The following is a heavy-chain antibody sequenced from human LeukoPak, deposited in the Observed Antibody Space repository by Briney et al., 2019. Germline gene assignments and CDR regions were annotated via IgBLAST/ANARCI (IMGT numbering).Heavy chain of an antibody. CDR3: ARGWGYCSGGSCHVFDS. J-gene: IGHJ4*02. V-gene: IGHV6-1*01. Sequence: SQTLSLTCAISGDSVSSNSAAWNWIRQSPSSGLEWLGRTYYRSKWYNDYAVSVRSRITVKADTSKNRFSLQLNSVTPEDTALYYCARGWGYCSGGSCHVFDSWGQGTLVTVSS. CDR2: TYYRSKWYN. D-gene: IGHD2-15*01. CDR1: GDSVSSNSAA.